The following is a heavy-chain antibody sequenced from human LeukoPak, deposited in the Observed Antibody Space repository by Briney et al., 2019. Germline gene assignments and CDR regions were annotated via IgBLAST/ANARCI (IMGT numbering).Heavy chain of an antibody. D-gene: IGHD6-25*01. Sequence: SETLSLTCSVSGGSMSDSITWGWVRQPPGKGLEWLANIHDDGRTAPNPSLRSRLTISQDRSKNQISLKVSSVTAADTAFYYYAKVLTAAGLDLWGQGILVTVSS. V-gene: IGHV4/OR15-8*01. CDR3: AKVLTAAGLDL. CDR2: IHDDGRT. J-gene: IGHJ5*02. CDR1: GGSMSDSIT.